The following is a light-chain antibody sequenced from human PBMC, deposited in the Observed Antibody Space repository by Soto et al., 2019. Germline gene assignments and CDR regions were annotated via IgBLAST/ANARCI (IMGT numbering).Light chain of an antibody. CDR2: DVS. CDR1: SSNVGGYTY. J-gene: IGLJ2*01. Sequence: QSALTQPASVSGTPGQSITISCTGTSSNVGGYTYVSCYQQHPGTAPKLMIYDVSNRPSGVSNRFSGSKSGTTASLTITGLQAEDEADYYCRSYEHSRTGGVFGGGTKLTVL. CDR3: RSYEHSRTGGV. V-gene: IGLV2-14*01.